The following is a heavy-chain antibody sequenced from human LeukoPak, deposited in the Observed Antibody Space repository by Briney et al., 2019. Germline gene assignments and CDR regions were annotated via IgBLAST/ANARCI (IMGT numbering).Heavy chain of an antibody. Sequence: GGSLRLSCAASGFTSSDYWMHWVRQAPGKGLEWVANIKQDGSEKNYVASVKGRFTISRDNAKNSLYLQMNSLRAEDTAVYYCARKSSLTGYNSGGLRSGKKYNWFDPWGQGTLVTVSS. V-gene: IGHV3-7*01. J-gene: IGHJ5*02. D-gene: IGHD3-9*01. CDR3: ARKSSLTGYNSGGLRSGKKYNWFDP. CDR2: IKQDGSEK. CDR1: GFTSSDYW.